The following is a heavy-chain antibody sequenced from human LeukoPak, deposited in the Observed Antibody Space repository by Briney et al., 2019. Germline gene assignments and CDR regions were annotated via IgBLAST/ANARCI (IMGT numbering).Heavy chain of an antibody. J-gene: IGHJ4*02. CDR2: INGRGDST. CDR1: GFSFSSYA. D-gene: IGHD2-15*01. V-gene: IGHV3-23*01. CDR3: AKQLGYCSDGSCYFPY. Sequence: GGSLRLSCAASGFSFSSYAMSWVRQAPGKGLEWVSGINGRGDSTVYADSVQGRFTISRDNSKSTLCLQMNSLRAEDTAVYYCAKQLGYCSDGSCYFPYWGQGTLVTVSS.